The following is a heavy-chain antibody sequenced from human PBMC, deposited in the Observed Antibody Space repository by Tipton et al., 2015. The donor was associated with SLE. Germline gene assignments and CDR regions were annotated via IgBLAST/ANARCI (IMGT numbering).Heavy chain of an antibody. D-gene: IGHD3-22*01. Sequence: GLVKPSETLSLTCTVSGGSISSSSYYWGWIRQHPGKGLEWIGSIYYSGSTYYNPSLKSRVTISVDMSKNQFSLKLSSVTAADTAVYYCARQEQITMIVDPRGAFDIWGQGTMVTVSS. CDR3: ARQEQITMIVDPRGAFDI. CDR1: GGSISSSSYY. V-gene: IGHV4-39*01. J-gene: IGHJ3*02. CDR2: IYYSGST.